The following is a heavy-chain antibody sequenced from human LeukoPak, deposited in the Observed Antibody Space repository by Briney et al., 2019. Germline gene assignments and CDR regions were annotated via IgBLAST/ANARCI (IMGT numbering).Heavy chain of an antibody. Sequence: GGSLRLSCAASGFTFSSYAMHWVRQAPGKGLEWVAVISYDGSNEYYADSVKGRFTISRDNAKNSLFLQMNSLRAEDTAVYYCARVLRYCSGGNCYSGGLGYMDVWGKGTTVTISS. V-gene: IGHV3-30*04. J-gene: IGHJ6*03. D-gene: IGHD2-15*01. CDR1: GFTFSSYA. CDR2: ISYDGSNE. CDR3: ARVLRYCSGGNCYSGGLGYMDV.